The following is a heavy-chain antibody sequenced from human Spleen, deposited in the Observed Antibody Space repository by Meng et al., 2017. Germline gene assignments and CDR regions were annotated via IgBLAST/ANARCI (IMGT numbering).Heavy chain of an antibody. V-gene: IGHV4-4*02. CDR1: GGSISTNNW. D-gene: IGHD1-14*01. CDR2: IFQSGTT. Sequence: QVQLQESGPGLVKPSGPLSLACSVSGGSISTNNWWPWVRQPPGKGLEWIGEIFQSGTTNYNPSLKSRVTISVDKSKNQFSLKVSSVTAADTAVYYCARVPGGDWYFDLWGRGTLVTVSS. CDR3: ARVPGGDWYFDL. J-gene: IGHJ2*01.